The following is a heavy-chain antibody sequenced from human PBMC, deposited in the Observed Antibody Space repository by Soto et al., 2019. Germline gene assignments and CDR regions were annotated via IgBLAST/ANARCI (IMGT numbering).Heavy chain of an antibody. J-gene: IGHJ6*02. V-gene: IGHV1-69*02. CDR2: IVPILGIP. CDR3: ARMRRSYGMDV. Sequence: QVQLVQSGAEVKKPGSSVKVSCKASGGTFSSYTITWVRQAPGQGLEWMGRIVPILGIPNYAQKFQGRVTITADKSTSTAYMELSSLGSEDTAVYYCARMRRSYGMDVWGQGTTVTVSS. CDR1: GGTFSSYT.